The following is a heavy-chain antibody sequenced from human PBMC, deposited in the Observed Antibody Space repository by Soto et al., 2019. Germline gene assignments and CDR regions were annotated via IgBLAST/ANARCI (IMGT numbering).Heavy chain of an antibody. V-gene: IGHV3-33*01. Sequence: QVQLVESGGGVVQPGRSLRLSCAASGFTFSSYGMHWVRQAPGKGLEWVAVIWHDGSKKYYADSVKGRFTISRDNSKXTXXXQXXSLRAEDTAVYYCARASCSSTSCYALDYYYYGMDVWGQGTTVTVSS. CDR1: GFTFSSYG. D-gene: IGHD2-2*01. CDR3: ARASCSSTSCYALDYYYYGMDV. J-gene: IGHJ6*02. CDR2: IWHDGSKK.